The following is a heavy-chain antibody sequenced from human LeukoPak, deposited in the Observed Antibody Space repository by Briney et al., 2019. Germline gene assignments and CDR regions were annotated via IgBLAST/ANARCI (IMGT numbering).Heavy chain of an antibody. CDR3: ARMAHLPHLHLYGSGSSNWFDP. D-gene: IGHD3-10*01. CDR2: IIPIFGTA. Sequence: SVMVSCKASGGTFSSYAISWVRQAPGQGLEWMGRIIPIFGTANYAQKFQGRVTITTDESTSTAYMELSSLRSEDTAVYYCARMAHLPHLHLYGSGSSNWFDPWGQGTLVTVSS. V-gene: IGHV1-69*05. CDR1: GGTFSSYA. J-gene: IGHJ5*02.